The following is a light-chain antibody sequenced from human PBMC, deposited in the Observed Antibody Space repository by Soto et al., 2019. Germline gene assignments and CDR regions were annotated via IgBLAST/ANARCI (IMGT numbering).Light chain of an antibody. CDR1: QSVSSSY. CDR2: AAS. V-gene: IGKV3-20*01. Sequence: ELVLTQSPGTLSLSPGERATLSCRASQSVSSSYLAWYQQKPGQAPRLLIYAASSRATGIPDRISGSGSGTDFTLPTSKLEPEDFAVNFCQQYCTSLPCTFGQGTKVEIK. CDR3: QQYCTSLPCT. J-gene: IGKJ2*02.